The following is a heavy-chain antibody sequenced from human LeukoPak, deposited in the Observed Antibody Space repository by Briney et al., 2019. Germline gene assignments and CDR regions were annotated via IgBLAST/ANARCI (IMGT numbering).Heavy chain of an antibody. CDR1: GYTFTSYG. D-gene: IGHD3-16*02. Sequence: GPVKVSCKASGYTFTSYGISWVRQAPGQGLEWMGWISAYNGNTNYAQKLQGRVTMTTDTSTSTAYMELRSLRSDDTAVYYCARARVKYDYVWGSYRFYYFDYWGQGTLVTVSS. CDR2: ISAYNGNT. J-gene: IGHJ4*02. V-gene: IGHV1-18*01. CDR3: ARARVKYDYVWGSYRFYYFDY.